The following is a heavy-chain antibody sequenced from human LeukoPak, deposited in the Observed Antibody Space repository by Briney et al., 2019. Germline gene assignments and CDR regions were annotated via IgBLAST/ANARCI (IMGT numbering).Heavy chain of an antibody. V-gene: IGHV3-7*01. D-gene: IGHD4-17*01. Sequence: PGGSLRLSCAASGFTFSSYWMNWVRQAPGKGLEWVANIREDGSEKYYVDSVKGRFTISRDNAKNSLYLQMNSLRADDTAVYFCAREAYGDSVAYFDYWGQGALVTVSS. J-gene: IGHJ4*02. CDR2: IREDGSEK. CDR1: GFTFSSYW. CDR3: AREAYGDSVAYFDY.